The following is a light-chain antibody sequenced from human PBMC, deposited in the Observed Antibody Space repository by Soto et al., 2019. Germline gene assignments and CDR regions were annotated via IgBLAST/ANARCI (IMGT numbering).Light chain of an antibody. Sequence: QSVLTQPPSVSGSPGQSVTISCTGTSSDVGSYNRVSWYQQPPGTAPKLMIYEVSNRPSGVPDRFFGSKSGNTASLTISGLQAEDEADYYCSSFTSSNTWVFGGGTKLPS. CDR3: SSFTSSNTWV. J-gene: IGLJ3*02. CDR2: EVS. V-gene: IGLV2-18*02. CDR1: SSDVGSYNR.